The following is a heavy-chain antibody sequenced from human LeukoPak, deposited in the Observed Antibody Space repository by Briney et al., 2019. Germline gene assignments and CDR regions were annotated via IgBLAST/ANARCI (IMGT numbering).Heavy chain of an antibody. CDR2: INHSGST. J-gene: IGHJ5*02. Sequence: SETLSLTCAVYGGSFSGYYWSWIRQPPGKGLEWIGEINHSGSTNYNPSLKSRVTISVDTSKNQFSLKLSSVTAADTAVYYRARGMAVAGTAWFDPWGQGTLVTVSS. V-gene: IGHV4-34*01. D-gene: IGHD6-19*01. CDR1: GGSFSGYY. CDR3: ARGMAVAGTAWFDP.